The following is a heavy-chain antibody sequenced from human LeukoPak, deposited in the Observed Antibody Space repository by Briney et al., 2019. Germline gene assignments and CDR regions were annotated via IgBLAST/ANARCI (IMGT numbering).Heavy chain of an antibody. J-gene: IGHJ4*02. CDR2: IYYSGNT. D-gene: IGHD1-26*01. V-gene: IGHV4-61*01. CDR1: GGSVSSGSYY. CDR3: ARGEVDPYFDY. Sequence: SETLSLTCTVSGGSVSSGSYYWSWIRQPPGKGLEWIGYIYYSGNTNYNPSLKSRVTISVDTSKNQFSLKLSSVTAADTAVYYCARGEVDPYFDYWGQGTLVTVSS.